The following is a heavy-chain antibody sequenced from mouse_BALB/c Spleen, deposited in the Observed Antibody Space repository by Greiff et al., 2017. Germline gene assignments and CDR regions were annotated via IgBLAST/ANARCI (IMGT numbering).Heavy chain of an antibody. Sequence: EVMLVESGGDLVKPGGSLKLSCAASGFTFSSYGMSWVRQTPDKRLEWVATISSGGSYTYYPDSVKGRFTISRDNAKNTLYLQMSSLKSEDTAMYYCARHGDGNYVGNYAMDYWGQGTSVTVSS. J-gene: IGHJ4*01. CDR2: ISSGGSYT. CDR1: GFTFSSYG. CDR3: ARHGDGNYVGNYAMDY. V-gene: IGHV5-6*01. D-gene: IGHD2-1*01.